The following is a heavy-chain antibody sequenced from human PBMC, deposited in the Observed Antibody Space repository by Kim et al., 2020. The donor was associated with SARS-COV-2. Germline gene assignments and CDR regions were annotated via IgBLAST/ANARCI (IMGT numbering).Heavy chain of an antibody. V-gene: IGHV3-30*07. D-gene: IGHD2-15*01. Sequence: ADYGKGRFTISREKSKNTLYLQMNSLRAEDTAVYYCARDPHHCSGGSCYDYWGQGTLVTVSS. CDR3: ARDPHHCSGGSCYDY. J-gene: IGHJ4*02.